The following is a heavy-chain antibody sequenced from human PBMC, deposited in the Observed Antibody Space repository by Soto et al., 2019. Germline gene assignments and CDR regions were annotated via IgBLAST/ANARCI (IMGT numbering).Heavy chain of an antibody. CDR2: INPNSGGT. V-gene: IGHV1-2*02. CDR3: ARERILTGYTYYYYYGMDV. D-gene: IGHD3-9*01. Sequence: ASVKVSCKASGYTFTGYYMHWVRQAPGQGLEWMGWINPNSGGTNYAQKFQGRVTMTRDTSISTAYMELSRLRSDDTAVYYCARERILTGYTYYYYYGMDVWGQGTTVTVS. CDR1: GYTFTGYY. J-gene: IGHJ6*02.